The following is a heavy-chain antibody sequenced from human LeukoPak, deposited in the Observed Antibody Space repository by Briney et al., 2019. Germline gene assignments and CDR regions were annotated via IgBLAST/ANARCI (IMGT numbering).Heavy chain of an antibody. D-gene: IGHD3/OR15-3a*01. CDR1: GFTFSDYG. CDR3: VKGRDFYFDY. CDR2: IRYDGSKK. J-gene: IGHJ4*02. Sequence: GGSLRLSCAASGFTFSDYGMHWVRQAPGKGLGWVTFIRYDGSKKYYADSVKGRFTFSRDNSKNMLYLQMNSLRADDTAIYYCVKGRDFYFDYWGQGTLVTVSS. V-gene: IGHV3-30*02.